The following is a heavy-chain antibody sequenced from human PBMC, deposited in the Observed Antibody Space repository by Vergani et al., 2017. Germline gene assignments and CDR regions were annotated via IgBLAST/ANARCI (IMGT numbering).Heavy chain of an antibody. Sequence: QVQLQESGPRLVRPSQNLSLTCTVSGGSINTGAYYWSWIRQSPGKGLEWIGYIYSTGSTNYNPSLNSRVTMSVDTSKNQFSLKLRSVTAADTAVYFCARVMYRDEASTGYRLEGMDIWGQGTTVTISS. J-gene: IGHJ6*02. D-gene: IGHD3-9*01. CDR3: ARVMYRDEASTGYRLEGMDI. CDR1: GGSINTGAYY. CDR2: IYSTGST. V-gene: IGHV4-61*08.